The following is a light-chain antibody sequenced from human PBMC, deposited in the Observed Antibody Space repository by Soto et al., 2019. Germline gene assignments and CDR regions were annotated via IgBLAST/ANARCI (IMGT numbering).Light chain of an antibody. J-gene: IGKJ4*01. V-gene: IGKV3-20*01. CDR1: QSVSSSY. CDR3: QQYHTWPVT. Sequence: EIVLTQSPGTLSLSPGERATLSCRASQSVSSSYLAWYQQKPGQAPRLLIYGASSRATGIPARFSGSGSGTEFTLTINSLQSEDCATYYCQQYHTWPVTFGGGTKVDIK. CDR2: GAS.